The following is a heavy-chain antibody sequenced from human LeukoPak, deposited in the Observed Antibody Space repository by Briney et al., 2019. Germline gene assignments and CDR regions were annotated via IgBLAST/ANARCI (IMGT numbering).Heavy chain of an antibody. V-gene: IGHV3-30*03. D-gene: IGHD1-14*01. Sequence: AGRSLRLSCAASGFTFSSYGMHWVRQAPGKGLEWVAVISSDGSKKYSADSVRGRFTISRDNSKNTLFLQMNSLRPEDTAVYYCASAEYVDYYYYGMDVWGQGTTVTVSS. CDR1: GFTFSSYG. J-gene: IGHJ6*02. CDR3: ASAEYVDYYYYGMDV. CDR2: ISSDGSKK.